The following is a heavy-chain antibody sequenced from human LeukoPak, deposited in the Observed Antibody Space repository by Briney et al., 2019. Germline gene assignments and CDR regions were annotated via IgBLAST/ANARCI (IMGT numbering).Heavy chain of an antibody. D-gene: IGHD3-10*01. Sequence: SQTLSLTCAISGDSVSSNSAAWNWIRQSPSRGLEWLGRTYYRSKWYNDYAVSVKSRITINPDTSKNQFSLQLNSVTPEDTAVYYCARDDLYGGGMVRGVRPIDYWGQGTLVTVSS. CDR1: GDSVSSNSAA. CDR2: TYYRSKWYN. CDR3: ARDDLYGGGMVRGVRPIDY. J-gene: IGHJ4*02. V-gene: IGHV6-1*01.